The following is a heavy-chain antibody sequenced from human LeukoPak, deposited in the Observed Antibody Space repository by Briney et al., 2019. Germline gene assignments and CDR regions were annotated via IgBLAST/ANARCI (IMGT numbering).Heavy chain of an antibody. CDR3: ARDRDDSSGYYFGANDAFDI. Sequence: GASVKVSCKASGGTFSSYAISWVRQAPGQGLEWMGGIIPIFGTANYAQKFQGRVTITADKSTSTAYMELSSLRSEDTAVYYCARDRDDSSGYYFGANDAFDIWGQGTMVTVSS. V-gene: IGHV1-69*06. CDR2: IIPIFGTA. CDR1: GGTFSSYA. J-gene: IGHJ3*02. D-gene: IGHD3-22*01.